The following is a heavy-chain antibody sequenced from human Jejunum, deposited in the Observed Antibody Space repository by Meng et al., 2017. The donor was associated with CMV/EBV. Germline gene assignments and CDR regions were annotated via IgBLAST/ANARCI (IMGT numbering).Heavy chain of an antibody. CDR2: IHYTGGT. J-gene: IGHJ4*02. Sequence: GDSFTNRIYYWGWIRQSPRKVLDWVASIHYTGGTYYNPSLKSRVTISLDTSKSQFSLELTSVTAADTATYYCVRDRGDGSGSYYDYWGPGTVVTVSS. CDR1: GDSFTNRIYY. V-gene: IGHV4-39*07. D-gene: IGHD3-10*01. CDR3: VRDRGDGSGSYYDY.